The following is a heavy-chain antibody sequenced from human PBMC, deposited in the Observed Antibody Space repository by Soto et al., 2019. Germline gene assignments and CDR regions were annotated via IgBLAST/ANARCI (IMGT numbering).Heavy chain of an antibody. CDR1: GFSLSTSGVG. Sequence: QITLKESGPTLVKPTQPPTLTCTFSGFSLSTSGVGVGWIRQPPGKALEWLALIYWNDDKRYSPSLKSRLTVTKSTSKNQVVLTGTNMDPMDTATYSCAHNFEGFGELRMLYSWGQGTLVTVSS. J-gene: IGHJ4*02. CDR3: AHNFEGFGELRMLYS. CDR2: IYWNDDK. V-gene: IGHV2-5*01. D-gene: IGHD3-10*01.